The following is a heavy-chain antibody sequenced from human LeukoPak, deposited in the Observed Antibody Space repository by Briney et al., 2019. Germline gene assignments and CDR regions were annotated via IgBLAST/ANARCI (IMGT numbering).Heavy chain of an antibody. J-gene: IGHJ4*02. Sequence: GGSLRLSCAASGFTFSSYDMPWVRQATGKGLEWVPAISAAGDTYYLDSVKGRFTISRENAKNSLYLQMNSLRAGDTAVYYCVALGDRIYWGQGTLVTVSS. CDR1: GFTFSSYD. V-gene: IGHV3-13*01. D-gene: IGHD2-21*02. CDR3: VALGDRIY. CDR2: ISAAGDT.